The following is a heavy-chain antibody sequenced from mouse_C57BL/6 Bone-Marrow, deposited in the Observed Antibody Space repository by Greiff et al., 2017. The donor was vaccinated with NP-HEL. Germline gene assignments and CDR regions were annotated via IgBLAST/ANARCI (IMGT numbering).Heavy chain of an antibody. V-gene: IGHV2-2*01. CDR2: IWSGGST. CDR1: GFSLTSYG. D-gene: IGHD1-1*01. CDR3: ARSYYYGSSRGFAY. J-gene: IGHJ3*01. Sequence: VKLVESGPGLVQPSQSLSITCTVSGFSLTSYGVHWVRQSPGKGLEWLGVIWSGGSTDYNAAFISRLSISKDNSKSQVFFKMNSLQADDTAIYYCARSYYYGSSRGFAYWGQGTLVTVSA.